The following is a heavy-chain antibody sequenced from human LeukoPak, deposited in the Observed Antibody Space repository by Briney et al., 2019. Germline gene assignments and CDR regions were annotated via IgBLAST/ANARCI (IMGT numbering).Heavy chain of an antibody. CDR1: GFTFSDYW. V-gene: IGHV3-74*01. Sequence: GGSLRLSCVASGFTFSDYWIHWVRQAPGKGLVWVSRISSDGDTTNYAGSVKGRFTISRDNAKNTLYLQMNSLRVEDTAVYYCARDRGPRTGFMVREAYDYWGQGTLVTVSS. J-gene: IGHJ4*02. D-gene: IGHD3-10*01. CDR2: ISSDGDTT. CDR3: ARDRGPRTGFMVREAYDY.